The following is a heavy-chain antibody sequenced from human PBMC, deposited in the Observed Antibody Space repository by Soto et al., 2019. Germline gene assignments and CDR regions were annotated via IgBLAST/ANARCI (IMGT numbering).Heavy chain of an antibody. CDR1: GYSFTSYW. J-gene: IGHJ4*02. Sequence: GESLKISCKGSGYSFTSYWISWVRQMPGKGLEWMGRIDPSDSYTNYSPSFQGHVTISADKSISTAYLQWSSLKASDTVMYYCARRAYDSIRPPFDYWGQGTLVTVSS. CDR3: ARRAYDSIRPPFDY. CDR2: IDPSDSYT. V-gene: IGHV5-10-1*01. D-gene: IGHD3-22*01.